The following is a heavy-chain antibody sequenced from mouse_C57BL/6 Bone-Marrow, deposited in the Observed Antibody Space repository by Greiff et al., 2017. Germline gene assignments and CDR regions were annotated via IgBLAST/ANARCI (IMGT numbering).Heavy chain of an antibody. D-gene: IGHD4-1*02. V-gene: IGHV1-50*01. CDR2: IDPSDSYT. J-gene: IGHJ1*03. CDR1: GYTFTSYW. CDR3: ANCRYWYFDV. Sequence: VQLQQPVAELVKPGASVKLSCKASGYTFTSYWMQWVKQRPGQGLEWIGEIDPSDSYTNYTQKFKGKATLTVDTSSSTAYMQLSSLTSEDSAFYNWANCRYWYFDVWGTGTTVTVSS.